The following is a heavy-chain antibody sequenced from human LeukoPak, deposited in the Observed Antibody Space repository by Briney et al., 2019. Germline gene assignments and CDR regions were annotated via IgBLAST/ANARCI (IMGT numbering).Heavy chain of an antibody. Sequence: GGSLRLSCAASGFTFSSYAMSWVRQAPGKGLEWVSAISGSGGSTYYADSVKGRFTISRDNSKNTLYLQMNSLRAEDTAVYYCAKSRWIQLWLALFDYWGQGTLVIVSS. CDR3: AKSRWIQLWLALFDY. CDR2: ISGSGGST. V-gene: IGHV3-23*01. D-gene: IGHD5-18*01. J-gene: IGHJ4*02. CDR1: GFTFSSYA.